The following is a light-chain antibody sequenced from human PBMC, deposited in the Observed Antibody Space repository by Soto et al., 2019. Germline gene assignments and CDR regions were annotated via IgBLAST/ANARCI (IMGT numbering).Light chain of an antibody. CDR1: SSDVGGYNF. V-gene: IGLV2-14*03. J-gene: IGLJ1*01. Sequence: QPVSVSGSPGQSITISCTGTSSDVGGYNFVSWYQQHPGKVPKLMIFDVNRRPSGVSDRFSGSKSGNTASLTISGLQAEDEGDYYCCSYTSSSTHVFGSGTKVTVL. CDR2: DVN. CDR3: CSYTSSSTHV.